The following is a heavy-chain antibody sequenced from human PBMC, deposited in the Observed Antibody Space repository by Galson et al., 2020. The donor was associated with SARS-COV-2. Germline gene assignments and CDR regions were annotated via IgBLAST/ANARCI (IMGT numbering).Heavy chain of an antibody. J-gene: IGHJ6*02. CDR1: GFSLSTSGMC. V-gene: IGHV2-70*01. Sequence: SGPTLVKPTQTLTLTCTFSGFSLSTSGMCVSWIRQPPGKALEWLALIDWDDEKYYSTSLKTRLTISKDTSKNQVVLTMTNMDPVDTATYYCARIVVEQQLVHDYYYGMDVWGQGTTVTVSS. CDR3: ARIVVEQQLVHDYYYGMDV. CDR2: IDWDDEK. D-gene: IGHD6-13*01.